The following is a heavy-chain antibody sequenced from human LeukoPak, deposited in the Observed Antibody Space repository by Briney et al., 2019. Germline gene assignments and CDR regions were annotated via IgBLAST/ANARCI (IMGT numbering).Heavy chain of an antibody. J-gene: IGHJ4*02. CDR3: ARERGNYYDSSGYYYY. D-gene: IGHD3-22*01. V-gene: IGHV3-48*03. CDR1: GFTFSSYE. Sequence: GGSLRLSCAASGFTFSSYEMNWVRRAPGKGLEWASYISSSGSTIYYADSVKGRFTISRDNAKNSLYLQMNSLRAEDTAVYYCARERGNYYDSSGYYYYWGQGTLVTVSS. CDR2: ISSSGSTI.